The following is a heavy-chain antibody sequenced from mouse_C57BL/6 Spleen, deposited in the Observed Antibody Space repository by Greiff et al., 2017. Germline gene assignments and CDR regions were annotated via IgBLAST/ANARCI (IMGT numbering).Heavy chain of an antibody. D-gene: IGHD2-14*01. CDR2: IYPGDGDT. CDR1: GYAFSSSW. V-gene: IGHV1-82*01. CDR3: ARGGYDGDWYFDV. Sequence: VKLVESGPELVKPGASVKISCKASGYAFSSSWMNWVKQRPGKGLEWIGRIYPGDGDTNYNGKFKGKATLTADKSSSTAYMQLSSLTSEDSAVYFCARGGYDGDWYFDVWGTGTTVTVSS. J-gene: IGHJ1*03.